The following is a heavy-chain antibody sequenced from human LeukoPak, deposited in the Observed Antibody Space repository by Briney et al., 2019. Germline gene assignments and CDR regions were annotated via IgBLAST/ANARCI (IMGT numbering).Heavy chain of an antibody. D-gene: IGHD3-22*01. J-gene: IGHJ6*02. Sequence: SETLSLTCAVYSVSFSGYYWSWIRQPPGKGLEWIGEINHSGSTNYNPSLKSRVTISVDTSKNQFSLKLSSVTAADTAVYYCARWLYPNTYYYDSRSSGYYYGMDVWGQGTTVTVSS. CDR2: INHSGST. CDR1: SVSFSGYY. V-gene: IGHV4-34*01. CDR3: ARWLYPNTYYYDSRSSGYYYGMDV.